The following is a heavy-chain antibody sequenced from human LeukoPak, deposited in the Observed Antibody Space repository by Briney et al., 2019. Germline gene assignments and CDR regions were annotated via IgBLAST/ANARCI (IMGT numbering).Heavy chain of an antibody. Sequence: GASVKVSCKASGYTFTYCSLHLLQQAPGQGLERMRWITLYNGNTNYAKKFQGRVTITRDMSLRTAYIEMSSLRSEGSAVYYWARRQQQLVPRSVYWGQGTLVTVSS. CDR3: ARRQQQLVPRSVY. J-gene: IGHJ4*02. CDR2: ITLYNGNT. D-gene: IGHD6-13*01. V-gene: IGHV1-68*01. CDR1: GYTFTYCS.